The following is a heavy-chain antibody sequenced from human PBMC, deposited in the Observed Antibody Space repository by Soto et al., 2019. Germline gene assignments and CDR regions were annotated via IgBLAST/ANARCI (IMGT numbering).Heavy chain of an antibody. CDR3: ARVLVTYGGILVPYNWFDA. D-gene: IGHD3-16*01. CDR2: MNLSGGT. Sequence: PSETLSLTCAVYGEAFSGHHWAWSRQSPGKGLEWIGGMNLSGGTNYSPSLKSGVTISVDTSKTQFSLKLTSVTAADTAIYYCARVLVTYGGILVPYNWFDAWGQGNRVTVSS. V-gene: IGHV4-34*01. CDR1: GEAFSGHH. J-gene: IGHJ5*02.